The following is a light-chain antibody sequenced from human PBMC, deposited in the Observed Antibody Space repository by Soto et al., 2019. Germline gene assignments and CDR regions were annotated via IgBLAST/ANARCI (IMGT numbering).Light chain of an antibody. CDR3: QEYDSYSDA. J-gene: IGKJ2*01. CDR2: DGT. V-gene: IGKV1-5*01. CDR1: ESVGMW. Sequence: DLQMTQSPSTLSASVGDRVTITCRASESVGMWLAWYQQKPGKAPKLLMYDGTTLKSGVPSRFSGRSSDTEFTLTISGLQPDDFATYYCQEYDSYSDAFGQGTKVDIK.